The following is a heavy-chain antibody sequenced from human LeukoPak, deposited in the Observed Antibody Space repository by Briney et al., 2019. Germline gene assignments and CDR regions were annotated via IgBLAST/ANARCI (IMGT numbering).Heavy chain of an antibody. CDR3: ASRRGYCSSTSCHGAFDI. CDR1: GGSISSYY. V-gene: IGHV4-59*08. CDR2: IYYSGST. D-gene: IGHD2-2*01. Sequence: SENLSRTCTVSGGSISSYYWSWIRQPPGKGLEWIGYIYYSGSTNYNPSLKSRVTISVDTSKNQFSLKLSSVTAADTAVYYCASRRGYCSSTSCHGAFDIWGQGTMVTVSS. J-gene: IGHJ3*02.